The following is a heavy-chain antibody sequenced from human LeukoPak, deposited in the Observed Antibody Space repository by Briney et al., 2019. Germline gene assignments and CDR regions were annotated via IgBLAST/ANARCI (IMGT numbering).Heavy chain of an antibody. Sequence: SETLSLTCAVYGGSFSGYYWSWIRQPPGKGLEWIGEINHSGSTYYNPSLKSRVTISVDTSKNQFSLKLGSVTAADTAVYYCARRTTYFGWRPSEPPSCFDYWGQGTLVTVSS. CDR3: ARRTTYFGWRPSEPPSCFDY. CDR2: INHSGST. V-gene: IGHV4-34*01. CDR1: GGSFSGYY. D-gene: IGHD3-9*01. J-gene: IGHJ4*02.